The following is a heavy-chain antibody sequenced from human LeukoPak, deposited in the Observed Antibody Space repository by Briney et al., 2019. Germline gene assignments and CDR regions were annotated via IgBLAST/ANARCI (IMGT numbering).Heavy chain of an antibody. CDR3: ARVGAILYPPEFDP. V-gene: IGHV1-69*13. J-gene: IGHJ5*02. CDR1: GGTFSSYA. Sequence: SVKVSCKASGGTFSSYAISWVRQAPGQGLEWMGGIIPIFGTANYAQKFQGRVTITADESTSTAYMELSSLRSEDTAVYYCARVGAILYPPEFDPWGQGTLVTVSS. D-gene: IGHD2-8*01. CDR2: IIPIFGTA.